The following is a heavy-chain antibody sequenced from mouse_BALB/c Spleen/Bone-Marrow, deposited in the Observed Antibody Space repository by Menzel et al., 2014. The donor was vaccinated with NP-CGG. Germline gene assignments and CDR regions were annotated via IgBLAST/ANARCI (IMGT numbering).Heavy chain of an antibody. CDR2: IDPANGNT. Sequence: QLQQSGAELVKPGASVKLSCTASGFNIKDTYMHWVKQRPEQGLEWIGRIDPANGNTKYDPKFQGKATITADTSSNTAYLQLSSLTSEDTAVYYCARSYGSSPFDYWGQGTTLTVSS. D-gene: IGHD1-1*01. CDR3: ARSYGSSPFDY. J-gene: IGHJ2*01. CDR1: GFNIKDTY. V-gene: IGHV14-3*02.